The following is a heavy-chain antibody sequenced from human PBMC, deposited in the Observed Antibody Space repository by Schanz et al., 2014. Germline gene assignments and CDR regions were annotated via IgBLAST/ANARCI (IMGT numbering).Heavy chain of an antibody. CDR3: VRDKKGFVAVAGRAPFDY. CDR2: ISSSSSYI. Sequence: VQLLESGGGLVQPGGSLRLSCAASGFSFQEYAMHWVRQAPGKGLEWVSSISSSSSYISYADSVKGRFTISRDNAKNSLYLQMNSLRAEDTAVYYCVRDKKGFVAVAGRAPFDYWGQGTLVTVSS. V-gene: IGHV3-21*01. CDR1: GFSFQEYA. D-gene: IGHD6-19*01. J-gene: IGHJ4*02.